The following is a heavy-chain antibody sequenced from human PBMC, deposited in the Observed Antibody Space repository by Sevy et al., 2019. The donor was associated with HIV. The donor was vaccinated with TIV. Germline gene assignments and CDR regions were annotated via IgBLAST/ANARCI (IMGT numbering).Heavy chain of an antibody. Sequence: SETLSLTCTVSGGSISSGNYYWSWIRQPAGKGLEWIGRIYTSGSTNYNPSLKSRVTISVDTSKKQFSLKLSSVTAADTAVYYCARGGGNSFLDAFDIWGQGTMVTVSS. CDR1: GGSISSGNYY. CDR2: IYTSGST. CDR3: ARGGGNSFLDAFDI. V-gene: IGHV4-61*02. J-gene: IGHJ3*02. D-gene: IGHD2-21*02.